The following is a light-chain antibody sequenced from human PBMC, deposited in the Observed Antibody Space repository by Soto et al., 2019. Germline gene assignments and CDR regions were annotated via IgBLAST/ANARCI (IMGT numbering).Light chain of an antibody. CDR2: AAS. Sequence: DIQMTQSPSSLSASVGDRVTITCRATQSIYTYLSWYQQKPGKAPKLLISAASSLESGVPSRFSGSGSGTDFSLTISSLQPEDFATYYCQHYNSYSEAFGQGTKVDIK. V-gene: IGKV1-39*01. J-gene: IGKJ1*01. CDR1: QSIYTY. CDR3: QHYNSYSEA.